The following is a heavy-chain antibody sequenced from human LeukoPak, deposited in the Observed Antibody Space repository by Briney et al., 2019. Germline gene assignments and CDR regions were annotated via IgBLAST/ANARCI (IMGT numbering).Heavy chain of an antibody. CDR2: ISYDGSNK. J-gene: IGHJ5*02. CDR3: AKGRGDIPLDP. Sequence: PGGSLRHSCAASGFTFSSYAMHWVRQAPGKGLEWVAVISYDGSNKYYADSVKGRFTISRDNSKNTLYLQMNSLRAEDTAVYYCAKGRGDIPLDPWGQGTLVTVSS. D-gene: IGHD2-15*01. CDR1: GFTFSSYA. V-gene: IGHV3-30-3*01.